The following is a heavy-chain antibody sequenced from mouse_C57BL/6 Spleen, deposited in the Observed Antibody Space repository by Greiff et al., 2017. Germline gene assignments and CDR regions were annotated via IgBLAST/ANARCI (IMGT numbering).Heavy chain of an antibody. CDR1: GYTFTSYW. J-gene: IGHJ4*01. Sequence: QVQLKQPGAELVKPGASVKLSCKASGYTFTSYWMHWVKQRPGQGLEWIGMIHPNSGSTNYNEKFKSKDTLTVDKSSSTAYMQRSSLTSEDSAVYYCARSGASYYAMDYWGQGTSVTVSS. CDR3: ARSGASYYAMDY. D-gene: IGHD3-1*01. CDR2: IHPNSGST. V-gene: IGHV1-64*01.